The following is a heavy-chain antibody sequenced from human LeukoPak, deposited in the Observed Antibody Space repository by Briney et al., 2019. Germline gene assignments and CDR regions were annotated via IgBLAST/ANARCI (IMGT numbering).Heavy chain of an antibody. V-gene: IGHV3-72*01. CDR3: SRDGSGSDWSAFDI. CDR1: GFTFSDYI. J-gene: IGHJ3*02. D-gene: IGHD1-1*01. CDR2: VRRRNKSYST. Sequence: GGSLRLSCAASGFTFSDYIMDCVRQAPGKGLEWVGRVRRRNKSYSTEYAASVKGRFSISRDDSKNSLYLQMNSLKTEDTAVYYCSRDGSGSDWSAFDIWGQGTMVTVSS.